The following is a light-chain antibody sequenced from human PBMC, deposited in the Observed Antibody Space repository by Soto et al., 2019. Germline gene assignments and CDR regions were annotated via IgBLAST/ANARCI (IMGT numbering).Light chain of an antibody. CDR1: QSVNSN. Sequence: EIVMTQSPATLSVSPGESATLSCRASQSVNSNLAWFQQQPGQAPRLLIYGASTRATNIPARFSGSGSGTEFTLTISSLQSEDFAVYYCQQYNNCPPWTFGQGTKVEIK. CDR2: GAS. CDR3: QQYNNCPPWT. J-gene: IGKJ1*01. V-gene: IGKV3-15*01.